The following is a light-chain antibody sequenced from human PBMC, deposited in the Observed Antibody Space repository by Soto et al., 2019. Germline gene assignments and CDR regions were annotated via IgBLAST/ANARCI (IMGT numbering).Light chain of an antibody. CDR1: QSISGW. CDR2: DAS. Sequence: DIQMTQSPSTLSASVGDRVTITCRASQSISGWLAWYQQKPGKAPKLLVYDASNLESGVPPRFSGTRSGTEFTLTITNVQPDDFSTYYCQQYDRNPPWTFGQETKVEV. J-gene: IGKJ1*01. V-gene: IGKV1-5*01. CDR3: QQYDRNPPWT.